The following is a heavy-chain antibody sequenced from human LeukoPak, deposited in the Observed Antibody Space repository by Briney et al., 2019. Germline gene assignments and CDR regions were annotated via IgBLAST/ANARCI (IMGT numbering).Heavy chain of an antibody. V-gene: IGHV3-21*01. Sequence: PGGSLRLSXAASGFTFSSCGFNWVRQAPGKGLEWVSSIGPTGTDRDYADSVRGRFTISRDNAKNSMYLQMDSLRDEDTAVYYCATETIGRHYDYWGQGTLLTVSS. CDR1: GFTFSSCG. CDR3: ATETIGRHYDY. D-gene: IGHD1-14*01. CDR2: IGPTGTDR. J-gene: IGHJ4*02.